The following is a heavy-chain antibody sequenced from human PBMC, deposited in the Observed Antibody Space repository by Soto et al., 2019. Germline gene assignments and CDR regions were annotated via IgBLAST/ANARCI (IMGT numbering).Heavy chain of an antibody. CDR1: GFTFSSYG. V-gene: IGHV3-30*18. J-gene: IGHJ5*02. Sequence: QVQLVESGGGVVQPGRSLRLSCAASGFTFSSYGMHWVRQAPGKGLEWVAVISYDGSNKYYADPVKGRFTISRDNSKNTLYLQMNRLRADATAVYYCAKDGGDSSGWYPTFDPWGQGTLVTVSS. D-gene: IGHD6-19*01. CDR2: ISYDGSNK. CDR3: AKDGGDSSGWYPTFDP.